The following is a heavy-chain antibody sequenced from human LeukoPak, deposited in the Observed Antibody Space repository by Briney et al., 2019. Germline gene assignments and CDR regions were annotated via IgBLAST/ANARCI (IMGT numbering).Heavy chain of an antibody. V-gene: IGHV4-39*01. J-gene: IGHJ4*02. CDR3: ARQTGSGLFILP. D-gene: IGHD3/OR15-3a*01. Sequence: PSETLSLTCTVSGVSISSSNSYWGWIRQPPGKGLEWIGSIYYSGNTYYNASLKSQVSISIDTSKNQFSLRLTSVTAADTAAYYCARQTGSGLFILPGGQGTLVTVSS. CDR1: GVSISSSNSY. CDR2: IYYSGNT.